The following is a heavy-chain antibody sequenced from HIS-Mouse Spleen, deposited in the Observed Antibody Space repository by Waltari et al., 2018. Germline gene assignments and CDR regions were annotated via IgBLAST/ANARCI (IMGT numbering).Heavy chain of an antibody. V-gene: IGHV1-8*01. CDR3: ARGHDYSNYFDY. D-gene: IGHD4-4*01. CDR2: MNPNSGNT. Sequence: QVQLVQSGAEVKKPGASVKVSCKAAGYTFTSYDIIWVLQATGQGLEWMGWMNPNSGNTGYAQKFQGRVTMTRNTSISTAYMELSSLRSEDTAVYYCARGHDYSNYFDYWGQGTLVTVSS. CDR1: GYTFTSYD. J-gene: IGHJ4*02.